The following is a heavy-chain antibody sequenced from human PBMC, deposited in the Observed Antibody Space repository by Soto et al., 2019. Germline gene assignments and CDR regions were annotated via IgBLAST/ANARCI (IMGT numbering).Heavy chain of an antibody. CDR2: IIPILGIA. CDR3: ARTAYCSSTSCYGDHYYYGMDV. Sequence: SVKVSCKASGGTFSSYTISWVRQAPGQGLEWMGRIIPILGIANYAQKFQGRVTITADKSTSTAYMELSSLRSEDTAVYYCARTAYCSSTSCYGDHYYYGMDVWGQGTTVTVSS. CDR1: GGTFSSYT. V-gene: IGHV1-69*02. D-gene: IGHD2-2*01. J-gene: IGHJ6*02.